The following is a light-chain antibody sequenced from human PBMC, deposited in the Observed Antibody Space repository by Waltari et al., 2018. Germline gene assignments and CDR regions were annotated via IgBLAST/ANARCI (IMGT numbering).Light chain of an antibody. CDR1: SGHSSNI. J-gene: IGLJ3*02. V-gene: IGLV4-69*01. CDR3: QTGGHGTWV. Sequence: QLVLTQSPSASASLGASVRLTCTLSSGHSSNIIAWLQRHPEKGPRYWMKVNSDGSHSKGDEIPDRFSGSSSGAERYLTISSVQSEDEAEYYCQTGGHGTWVFGGGTKLTVL. CDR2: VNSDGSH.